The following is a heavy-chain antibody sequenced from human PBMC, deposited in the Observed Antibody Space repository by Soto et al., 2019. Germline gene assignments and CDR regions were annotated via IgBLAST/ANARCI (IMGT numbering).Heavy chain of an antibody. CDR1: GFTFSSYA. V-gene: IGHV3-23*01. D-gene: IGHD2-15*01. CDR3: AKSPATYCSGGSCYSGWFHP. CDR2: ISGSGGST. Sequence: EVQLLESGGGLVQPGGSLRLSCAASGFTFSSYAMSWVRQAPGKGLEWVSGISGSGGSTYYADSVKGRFTMSRDNSKNTLFLQMNSLRAEDRAVYYCAKSPATYCSGGSCYSGWFHPWGQGTLVTVSS. J-gene: IGHJ5*02.